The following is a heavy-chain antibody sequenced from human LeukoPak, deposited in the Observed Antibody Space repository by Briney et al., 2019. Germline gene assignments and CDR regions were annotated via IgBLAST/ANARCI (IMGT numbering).Heavy chain of an antibody. V-gene: IGHV3-21*01. Sequence: PGGSLRLSCAASGFTFSSYTMNWVRQAPGKGPEWVSSITSSSSYIYYADSVKGRFTISRDNARNSLYLQMNSLRAEDTALYYCARDGDTVLTRGYYYYMDVWGKGTTVTISS. J-gene: IGHJ6*03. D-gene: IGHD4-23*01. CDR2: ITSSSSYI. CDR3: ARDGDTVLTRGYYYYMDV. CDR1: GFTFSSYT.